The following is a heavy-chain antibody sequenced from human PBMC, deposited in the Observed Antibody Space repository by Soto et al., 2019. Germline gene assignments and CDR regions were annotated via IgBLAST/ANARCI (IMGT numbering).Heavy chain of an antibody. CDR2: VYYSGGA. CDR3: TRDGDGRMTTNPYYYYGMDV. Sequence: SETLSLTCTVSGGSISGYYWSWIRQPPGKGLEWIGNVYYSGGAKYNPSVKRRVSISVDTSKNQFSLNLSSVTAADTAVYYCTRDGDGRMTTNPYYYYGMDVWGPGITVTVSS. V-gene: IGHV4-59*01. D-gene: IGHD2-21*02. CDR1: GGSISGYY. J-gene: IGHJ6*02.